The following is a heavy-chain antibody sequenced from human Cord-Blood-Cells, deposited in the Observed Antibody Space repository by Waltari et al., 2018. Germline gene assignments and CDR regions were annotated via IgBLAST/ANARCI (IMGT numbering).Heavy chain of an antibody. CDR3: ARIGLNWGPHDSHRGADY. Sequence: VTLKKSGPVLVKPTETLTLTCTVSGFSLSNARMGVSWIRQPPGKALECLAHIFSNDEKSYSTSLKSRLTLSQDTSKNQVVLTMTNMDPVDTATYYCARIGLNWGPHDSHRGADYWGQGTLVTVSS. CDR1: GFSLSNARMG. J-gene: IGHJ4*02. V-gene: IGHV2-26*01. D-gene: IGHD7-27*01. CDR2: IFSNDEK.